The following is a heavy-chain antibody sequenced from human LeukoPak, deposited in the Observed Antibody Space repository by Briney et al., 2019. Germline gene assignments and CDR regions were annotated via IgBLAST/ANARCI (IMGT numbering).Heavy chain of an antibody. D-gene: IGHD3-10*01. CDR2: IYYSGST. V-gene: IGHV4-39*07. J-gene: IGHJ4*02. CDR1: GGSISSSSYY. Sequence: SETLSLTCTVSGGSISSSSYYWGWIRQPPGKGLEWIGSIYYSGSTYYNPSLKSRVTISVDTSKNQFSLKLSSVTAADTAVYYCARARQTYYYGSGSYSTESGPYDYWGQGTLVTVSS. CDR3: ARARQTYYYGSGSYSTESGPYDY.